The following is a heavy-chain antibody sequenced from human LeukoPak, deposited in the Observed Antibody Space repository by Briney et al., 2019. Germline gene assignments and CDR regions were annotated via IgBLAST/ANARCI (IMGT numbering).Heavy chain of an antibody. V-gene: IGHV4-59*08. CDR2: IYYSGST. J-gene: IGHJ6*02. Sequence: SETLSLTCTVSGGSISSYYWSWIRQPPGKGLEWIGYIYYSGSTNYNPSLKSRVTIPVDTSKNQFSLKLSSVTAADTAVYYCARSWYGAYYYYGMDVWGQGTTVTVSS. D-gene: IGHD2-15*01. CDR1: GGSISSYY. CDR3: ARSWYGAYYYYGMDV.